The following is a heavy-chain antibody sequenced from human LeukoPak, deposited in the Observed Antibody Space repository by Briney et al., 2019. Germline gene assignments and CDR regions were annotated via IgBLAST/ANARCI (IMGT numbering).Heavy chain of an antibody. CDR3: ARGLPFTIVLMVYARGEWFDP. Sequence: SETLSLTCAVYVGSFSGYYWSWICQPPGKGLEWIGEINHSGSTNYNPSLKSRVTISVDTSKNQFFLKLSSVTAADTAVYYCARGLPFTIVLMVYARGEWFDPWGQGTLVTVSS. V-gene: IGHV4-34*01. CDR2: INHSGST. D-gene: IGHD2-8*01. J-gene: IGHJ5*02. CDR1: VGSFSGYY.